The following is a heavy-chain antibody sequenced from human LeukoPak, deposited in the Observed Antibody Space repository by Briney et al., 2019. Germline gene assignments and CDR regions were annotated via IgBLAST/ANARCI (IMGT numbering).Heavy chain of an antibody. J-gene: IGHJ4*02. Sequence: SGPTLVNPTQTLTLTCTFSGFSLRTSGMCVTWIRHPSGKALEWFARIDWDDDKYYSTSLKTRLTISMDSYKTPVVLTMTNMDPVDTATYYCARTPPVAAAGSFDYWGQGTLVTVSS. CDR2: IDWDDDK. D-gene: IGHD6-13*01. CDR3: ARTPPVAAAGSFDY. CDR1: GFSLRTSGMC. V-gene: IGHV2-70*11.